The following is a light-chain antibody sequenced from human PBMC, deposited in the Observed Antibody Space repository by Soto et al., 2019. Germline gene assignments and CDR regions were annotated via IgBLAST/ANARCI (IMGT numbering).Light chain of an antibody. V-gene: IGLV2-14*01. CDR3: SSFTSAYTFV. J-gene: IGLJ1*01. Sequence: QSVLAQPASVSGSPGQSITISCTGTSSDIGRYNYVSWFQQHPGKVPKLVIFEVNYRPSGVSDRFSGSKSGNTASLTISGLQTQDEADYYCSSFTSAYTFVFGTGTKVTVL. CDR1: SSDIGRYNY. CDR2: EVN.